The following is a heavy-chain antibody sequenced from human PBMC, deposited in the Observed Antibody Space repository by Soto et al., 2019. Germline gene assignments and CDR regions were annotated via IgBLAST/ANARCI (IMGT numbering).Heavy chain of an antibody. CDR2: IKEDGSEK. D-gene: IGHD1-26*01. CDR3: ASDFGGP. CDR1: GFTFSSYW. J-gene: IGHJ5*02. Sequence: EVQLVESGGGLVQPGGSLRLSCTASGFTFSSYWMTWVRQAPGKGLVWVGNIKEDGSEKFYVDSVKGRFTISRDNAKNSLYLDMNSLRVEDTAIYFCASDFGGPWGQGTLVTVSS. V-gene: IGHV3-7*05.